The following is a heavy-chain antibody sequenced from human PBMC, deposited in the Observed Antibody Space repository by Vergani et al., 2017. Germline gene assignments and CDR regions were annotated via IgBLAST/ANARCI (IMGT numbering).Heavy chain of an antibody. Sequence: EVQLVESGGGLVQPGGSLRLSCAASGFTFSSYSMNWVRQAPGKGLEWVSYISSSSSTIYYADSVKGRFTISRDNAKNSLYLQMNSLRAEDTAVYYCAKTLELRELRGPFDYWGQGTLVTVSS. V-gene: IGHV3-48*04. CDR2: ISSSSSTI. D-gene: IGHD1-26*01. CDR1: GFTFSSYS. CDR3: AKTLELRELRGPFDY. J-gene: IGHJ4*02.